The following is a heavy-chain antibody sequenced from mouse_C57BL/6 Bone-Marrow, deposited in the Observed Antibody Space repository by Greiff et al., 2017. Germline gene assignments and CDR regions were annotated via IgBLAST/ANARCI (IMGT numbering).Heavy chain of an antibody. V-gene: IGHV7-3*01. Sequence: EVHLVESGGGLVQPGGSLSLSCAASGFTFTDYYMSWVRQPPGKELEWLGFIRNKANGYTTEYSASVKGRFTISRDNSQSILYLQMNALRAEDSATYSCSTVVAHWYFDVWGTGTTVTVSS. D-gene: IGHD1-1*01. CDR2: IRNKANGYTT. CDR3: STVVAHWYFDV. CDR1: GFTFTDYY. J-gene: IGHJ1*03.